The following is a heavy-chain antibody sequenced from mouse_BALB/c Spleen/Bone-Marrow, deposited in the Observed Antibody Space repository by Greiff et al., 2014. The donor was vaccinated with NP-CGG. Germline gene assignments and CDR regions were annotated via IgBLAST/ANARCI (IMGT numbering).Heavy chain of an antibody. CDR1: GYTFTSYW. D-gene: IGHD2-10*01. J-gene: IGHJ4*01. CDR3: AIGLLGDY. CDR2: INPSYGRT. V-gene: IGHV1S81*02. Sequence: QVQLQQSGAELVKPGASVKLSCKASGYTFTSYWMHWVKQRPGQGLEWIGEINPSYGRTNYNEKFKSKATLTVDKSSSTAYMQLSSLTSEDSAVDYCAIGLLGDYWGQGTSVTVSS.